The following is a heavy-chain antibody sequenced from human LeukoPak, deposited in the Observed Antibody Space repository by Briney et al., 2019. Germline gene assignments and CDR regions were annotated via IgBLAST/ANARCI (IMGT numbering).Heavy chain of an antibody. V-gene: IGHV1-69*13. CDR2: IIPIFGTA. CDR3: ARPASPYYDFWSGYPFGY. J-gene: IGHJ4*02. CDR1: GGTFSSYA. Sequence: ASVKVSCKASGGTFSSYAISWVRQAPGQGLEWMGGIIPIFGTANYAQKFQGRVTITADESTSTAYMELSSLRSEDTAVYYCARPASPYYDFWSGYPFGYWGQGTLVTASS. D-gene: IGHD3-3*01.